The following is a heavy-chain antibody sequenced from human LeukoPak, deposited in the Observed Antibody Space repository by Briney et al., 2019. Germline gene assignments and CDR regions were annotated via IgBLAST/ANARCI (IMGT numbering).Heavy chain of an antibody. D-gene: IGHD4-17*01. Sequence: ASVKVSCKASGYTFTSYYMHWVRQAPGQGLEWMGWINPNSGGTNYAQKFQGRVTMTRDTSISTAYMELSRLRSDDTAVYYCARERKNGDFVDYWGQGTLVTVSS. CDR3: ARERKNGDFVDY. CDR1: GYTFTSYY. V-gene: IGHV1-2*02. J-gene: IGHJ4*02. CDR2: INPNSGGT.